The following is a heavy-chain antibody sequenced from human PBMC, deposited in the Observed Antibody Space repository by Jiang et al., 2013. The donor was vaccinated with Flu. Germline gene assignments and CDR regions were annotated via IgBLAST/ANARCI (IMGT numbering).Heavy chain of an antibody. CDR3: AKDVLTGTTGVYYFDY. CDR1: GFTFDDYA. V-gene: IGHV3-9*01. CDR2: ISWNSGSI. D-gene: IGHD1-20*01. J-gene: IGHJ4*02. Sequence: VQLVESGGGLVQPGRSLRLSCAASGFTFDDYAMHWVRQAPGKGLEWASGISWNSGSIGYADSVKGRFTISRDNAKNSLYLQMNSLRAEDTALYYCAKDVLTGTTGVYYFDYWGQGTLVTVSS.